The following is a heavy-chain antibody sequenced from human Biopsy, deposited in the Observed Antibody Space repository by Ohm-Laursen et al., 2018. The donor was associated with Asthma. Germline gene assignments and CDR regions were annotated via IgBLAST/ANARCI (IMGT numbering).Heavy chain of an antibody. D-gene: IGHD4-17*01. CDR3: ARDFGGDYVQRLWPFAS. V-gene: IGHV1-69*13. J-gene: IGHJ4*02. Sequence: GPSAKPSRKASGGTFSTFGISWVRQAPGQGLEWIGRIIPFYGTATYAQNFQGRLTLTADESTSTAYMELSSLRSEDTAVYFCARDFGGDYVQRLWPFASWGQGTLVTASS. CDR2: IIPFYGTA. CDR1: GGTFSTFG.